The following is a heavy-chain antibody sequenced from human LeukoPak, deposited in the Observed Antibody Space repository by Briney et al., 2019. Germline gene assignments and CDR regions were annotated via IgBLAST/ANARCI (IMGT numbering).Heavy chain of an antibody. J-gene: IGHJ5*02. D-gene: IGHD2-21*02. CDR3: ARETYCGGDCYSELWFDP. CDR1: GGTFSSYA. V-gene: IGHV1-69*04. CDR2: IIPILGIA. Sequence: SVKVSCKASGGTFSSYAISWVRQAPGQGLEWMGRIIPILGIANYAQKFQGRVTITADKSTSTAYMELSSLRSEDTAVCYCARETYCGGDCYSELWFDPWGQGTLVTVSS.